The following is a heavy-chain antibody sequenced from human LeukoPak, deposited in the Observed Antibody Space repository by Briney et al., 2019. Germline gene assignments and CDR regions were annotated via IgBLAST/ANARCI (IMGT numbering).Heavy chain of an antibody. V-gene: IGHV4-34*01. CDR3: ARTGRDGYSMIDY. J-gene: IGHJ4*02. CDR1: GGSFSGYY. D-gene: IGHD5-24*01. Sequence: SETLSLTCAVYGGSFSGYYWSWIRQPPGKGLEWIGEINHSGSTNYNPSLKSRVTISVDTSKNQFSLKLSSVTAADTAVYYCARTGRDGYSMIDYWGQGTLVTVSS. CDR2: INHSGST.